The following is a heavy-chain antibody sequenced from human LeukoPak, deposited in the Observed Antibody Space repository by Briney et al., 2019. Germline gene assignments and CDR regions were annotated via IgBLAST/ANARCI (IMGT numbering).Heavy chain of an antibody. Sequence: GGSLRLSCAASGFTFSSYAMSWVRQAPGKGLEWVSAISGSGGNTYYADSVKGRFTTSRDNSKNTLYLQMNSLRAEDTAVYYCAKVLIIVVVPAATRAFDYWGQGTLVTVSS. D-gene: IGHD2-2*01. CDR1: GFTFSSYA. CDR3: AKVLIIVVVPAATRAFDY. CDR2: ISGSGGNT. J-gene: IGHJ4*02. V-gene: IGHV3-23*01.